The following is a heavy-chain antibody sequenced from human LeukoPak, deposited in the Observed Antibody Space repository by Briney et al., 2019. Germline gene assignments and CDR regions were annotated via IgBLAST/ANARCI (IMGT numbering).Heavy chain of an antibody. V-gene: IGHV4-59*01. CDR1: GGSISSYY. CDR2: IYYSGST. J-gene: IGHJ4*02. CDR3: ARVRPGGSQYFDY. D-gene: IGHD1-26*01. Sequence: SETLSLTCTVSGGSISSYYWSWLRQPPGKGLEWIGYIYYSGSTNYNPSLKSRVTISVDTSKNQFSLKLSSVTAADTAVYYCARVRPGGSQYFDYWGQGTLVTVSS.